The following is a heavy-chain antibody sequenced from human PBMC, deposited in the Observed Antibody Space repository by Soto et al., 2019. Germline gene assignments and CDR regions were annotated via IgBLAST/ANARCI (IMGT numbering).Heavy chain of an antibody. CDR3: ARDFQRYSGYDEPFDY. J-gene: IGHJ4*02. CDR2: IIPIFGTA. V-gene: IGHV1-69*13. Sequence: SWKVSGQGSVGTFSGYAISLVRHTPGQRLEWMGGIIPIFGTANYAQKFQGRVTITADESTSTAYMELSSLRSEDTAVYYCARDFQRYSGYDEPFDYWGQGTLVTVSS. CDR1: VGTFSGYA. D-gene: IGHD5-12*01.